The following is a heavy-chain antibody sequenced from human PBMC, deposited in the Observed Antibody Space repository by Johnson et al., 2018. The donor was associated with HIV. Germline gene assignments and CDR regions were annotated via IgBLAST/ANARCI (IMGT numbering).Heavy chain of an antibody. CDR1: GFTFSSYG. D-gene: IGHD3-10*01. CDR3: AREAGSGSYSPWRPDAFDI. CDR2: IRYDGSNK. V-gene: IGHV3-30*02. Sequence: QVLLVESGGGVVQPGGSLRLSCAASGFTFSSYGMHWVRQAPGKGLEWVAFIRYDGSNKYYADSVKGRFTISRDNAKNSLYLQMNSLRAEDTALYYCAREAGSGSYSPWRPDAFDIWGQGTMVTVSS. J-gene: IGHJ3*02.